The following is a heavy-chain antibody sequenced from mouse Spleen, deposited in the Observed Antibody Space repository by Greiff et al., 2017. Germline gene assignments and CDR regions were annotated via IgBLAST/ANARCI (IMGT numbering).Heavy chain of an antibody. CDR3: ARSTGPYYFDY. J-gene: IGHJ2*01. Sequence: EVQLQQSGPELVKPGASVKISCKASGYSFTGYYMNWVKQSPEKSLEWIGEINPSTGGTTYNQKFKAKATLTVDKSSSTAYMQLKSLTSEDSAVYYCARSTGPYYFDYWGQGTTLTVSS. CDR2: INPSTGGT. V-gene: IGHV1-42*01. CDR1: GYSFTGYY. D-gene: IGHD4-1*02.